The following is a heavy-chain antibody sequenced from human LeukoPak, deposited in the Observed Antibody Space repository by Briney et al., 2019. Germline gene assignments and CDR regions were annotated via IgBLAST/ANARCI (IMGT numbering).Heavy chain of an antibody. J-gene: IGHJ6*03. Sequence: GGSLRLSCAASRFTFSSYWMSWVRQAPGKGLEWVANIKQDGSEKYYVDSVKGRFTISRDNAKNSLYLQMNSLRAEDTAVYYCARVRGSYYPRYYYYYMDVWGKGTTVTVSS. CDR2: IKQDGSEK. V-gene: IGHV3-7*01. CDR3: ARVRGSYYPRYYYYYMDV. D-gene: IGHD3-10*01. CDR1: RFTFSSYW.